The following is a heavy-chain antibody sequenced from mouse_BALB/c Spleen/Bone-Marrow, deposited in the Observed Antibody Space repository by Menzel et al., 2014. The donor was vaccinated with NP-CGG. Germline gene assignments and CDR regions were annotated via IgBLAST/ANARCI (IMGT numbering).Heavy chain of an antibody. CDR2: ISNGGGST. J-gene: IGHJ3*01. CDR3: ARQSYEGFAY. Sequence: DVKLVESGGNLVQPGGSLKLSCAASGFTFSSYTMSWVRQTPEKRLEWVAYISNGGGSTYYPDNVRGRFTISRDKATNSLYLQMSSLKSEDTDMYYCARQSYEGFAYWGQGTLVTVSA. CDR1: GFTFSSYT. D-gene: IGHD2-3*01. V-gene: IGHV5-12-2*01.